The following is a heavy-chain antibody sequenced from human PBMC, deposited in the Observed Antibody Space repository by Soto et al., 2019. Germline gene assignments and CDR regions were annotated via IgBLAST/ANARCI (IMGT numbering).Heavy chain of an antibody. Sequence: QVQLVQSGAEVKKPGASVKVSCKASGYSFSDYTMHWVRRAPGQPPEWMARINTGTASTEYSQKFQGRVTITRDTSATTAYMDMSSLRSVDTAVYYCARGPHDSYGMDVWGQGTTVTVS. J-gene: IGHJ6*02. CDR2: INTGTAST. CDR1: GYSFSDYT. V-gene: IGHV1-3*04. CDR3: ARGPHDSYGMDV.